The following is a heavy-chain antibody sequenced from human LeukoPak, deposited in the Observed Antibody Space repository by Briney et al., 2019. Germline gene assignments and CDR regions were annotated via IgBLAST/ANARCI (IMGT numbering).Heavy chain of an antibody. CDR1: GYTFTSYA. J-gene: IGHJ6*02. Sequence: ASVKVSCKASGYTFTSYAMHWVRQAPGQRLEWMGWINAGNGNTKYSQNFQGRVTITRDTSASTAYMELSSLRPEDTAVYYCARTGYSSGYYYYNGMDVWGQGTTVTVSS. D-gene: IGHD6-19*01. V-gene: IGHV1-3*01. CDR2: INAGNGNT. CDR3: ARTGYSSGYYYYNGMDV.